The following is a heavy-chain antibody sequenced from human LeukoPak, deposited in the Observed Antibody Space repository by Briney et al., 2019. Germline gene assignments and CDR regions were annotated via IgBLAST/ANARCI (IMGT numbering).Heavy chain of an antibody. Sequence: GGSLRLSCAASGFTFSSDWMHWVRQAPGKGRVCVSYINGDGSSTNYADSVRGRFTISRDNAKKTQYLQMNSLRDEDTAVYYRVRGLDSWGLGTLVTVSS. V-gene: IGHV3-74*01. CDR2: INGDGSST. CDR3: VRGLDS. CDR1: GFTFSSDW. J-gene: IGHJ5*01. D-gene: IGHD3-16*01.